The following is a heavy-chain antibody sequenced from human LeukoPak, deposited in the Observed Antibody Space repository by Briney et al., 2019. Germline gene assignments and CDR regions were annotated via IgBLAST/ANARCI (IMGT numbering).Heavy chain of an antibody. CDR1: GYIFTSYD. V-gene: IGHV1-8*01. CDR3: ARATGVAGTLNYYFDY. CDR2: MNPNSGNT. J-gene: IGHJ4*02. D-gene: IGHD6-19*01. Sequence: GASVKVSCKASGYIFTSYDINWVRQATGQGLEWMGWMNPNSGNTGYAQKFQGRVTMTRNTSISTAYMELSSLRSEDTAVYYCARATGVAGTLNYYFDYWGQGTLVTVSS.